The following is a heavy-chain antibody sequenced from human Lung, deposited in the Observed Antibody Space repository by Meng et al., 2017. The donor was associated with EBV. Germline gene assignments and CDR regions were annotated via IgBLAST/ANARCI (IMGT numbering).Heavy chain of an antibody. Sequence: VLLPEWGAGLLKSSETLSLTCAVSGGSFNDYFWNWIRQRPGKGLEWIGGIIHSGTTNYNPSLKSRVTISVDTSKNQFSLKLSSVTAADTAVYYCARAVDTGYFDYWGQGTLVTVSS. V-gene: IGHV4-34*12. D-gene: IGHD5-18*01. J-gene: IGHJ4*02. CDR1: GGSFNDYF. CDR2: IIHSGTT. CDR3: ARAVDTGYFDY.